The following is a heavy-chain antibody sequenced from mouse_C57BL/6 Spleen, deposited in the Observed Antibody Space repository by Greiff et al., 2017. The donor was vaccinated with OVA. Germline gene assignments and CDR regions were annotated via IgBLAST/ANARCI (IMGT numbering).Heavy chain of an antibody. J-gene: IGHJ1*03. D-gene: IGHD2-14*01. CDR1: GYSFTDYN. V-gene: IGHV1-39*01. CDR3: ARLRVRLYFDV. Sequence: EVQVVESGPELVKPGASVTISCKASGYSFTDYNMNWVKQSNGKSLEWIGVLNPNYGTTSYTQQFKGKATLTVDQSSSTAYMQLSSLTSEDSAVYYCARLRVRLYFDVWGTGTTVTVSS. CDR2: LNPNYGTT.